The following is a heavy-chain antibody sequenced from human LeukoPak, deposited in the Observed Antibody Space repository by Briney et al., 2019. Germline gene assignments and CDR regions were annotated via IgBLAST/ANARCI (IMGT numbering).Heavy chain of an antibody. CDR1: GFTFSSYA. D-gene: IGHD3-22*01. CDR3: ARGSHFSSAYYYDSSGLLFDY. CDR2: ISISSSTL. J-gene: IGHJ4*02. Sequence: GGSLRLSCAASGFTFSSYALNWVRQAPGKGLEWVSYISISSSTLYYTDSVKGRFTISRDNARNSLYLQMNSLRDEDTAVYYCARGSHFSSAYYYDSSGLLFDYWGQGTLVTVSS. V-gene: IGHV3-48*02.